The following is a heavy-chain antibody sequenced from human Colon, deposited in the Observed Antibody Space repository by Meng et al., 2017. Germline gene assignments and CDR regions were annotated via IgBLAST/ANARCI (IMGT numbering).Heavy chain of an antibody. V-gene: IGHV1-69*05. CDR3: ARVRGEGYYFDY. CDR2: IIPIFGTA. CDR1: GGTFSSYA. Sequence: SVKVSCKASGGTFSSYAISWVRQAPGQGLEWMGGIIPIFGTANYAQKFQGRVTNTTDESTSTAYMELSSLRSEDTAVYYCARVRGEGYYFDYWGQGTLVTVSS. D-gene: IGHD3-16*01. J-gene: IGHJ4*02.